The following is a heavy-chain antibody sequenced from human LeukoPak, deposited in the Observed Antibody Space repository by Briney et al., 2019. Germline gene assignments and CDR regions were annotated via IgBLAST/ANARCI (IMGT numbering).Heavy chain of an antibody. D-gene: IGHD3-10*01. CDR1: GFSFSGHW. V-gene: IGHV3-74*01. CDR3: ATTRVCGGVLLRPSCLYFED. CDR2: ISPTGSTT. Sequence: GGSLRLSCTASGFSFSGHWMHWARQLPGKGLVWVSRISPTGSTTSYADSVKGRFTVSRDNAKNTLYLQVNNLRAEDTAVYYCATTRVCGGVLLRPSCLYFEDWGQGALVTVSS. J-gene: IGHJ4*02.